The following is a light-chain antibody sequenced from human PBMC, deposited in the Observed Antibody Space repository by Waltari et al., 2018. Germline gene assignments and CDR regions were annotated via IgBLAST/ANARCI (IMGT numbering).Light chain of an antibody. CDR3: QNHEGLPAP. V-gene: IGKV3-20*01. Sequence: ETVLTESPGTRSLSPGERATPSFRARQIVSKFLAWYPQGPGQDPRPLIYAASTRDTGIPDRLSGSGSGTDFSLPSSRLEPEDFAVYYCQNHEGLPAPFGQGTKGAIK. J-gene: IGKJ1*01. CDR1: QIVSKF. CDR2: AAS.